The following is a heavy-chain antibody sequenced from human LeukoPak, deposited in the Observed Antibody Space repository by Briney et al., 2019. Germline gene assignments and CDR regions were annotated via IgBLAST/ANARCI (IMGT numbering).Heavy chain of an antibody. D-gene: IGHD3-22*01. CDR2: ISAYNGNT. J-gene: IGHJ5*02. Sequence: GASVKVSCRASGYTFTNYDINWVRQATGQGLEWMGWISAYNGNTNYAQKLQGRVTMTTDTSTSTAYMELRSLRSDDTAVYYCAKDRSSGYSHTFNWFDPWGQGTLVTVSS. V-gene: IGHV1-18*01. CDR3: AKDRSSGYSHTFNWFDP. CDR1: GYTFTNYD.